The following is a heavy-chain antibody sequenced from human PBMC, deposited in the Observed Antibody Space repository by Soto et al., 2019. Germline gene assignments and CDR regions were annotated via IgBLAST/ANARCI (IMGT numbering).Heavy chain of an antibody. D-gene: IGHD1-1*01. J-gene: IGHJ4*02. V-gene: IGHV3-53*01. CDR1: GFTVSSNY. CDR3: ARKYNWNDGIDY. Sequence: EVQLVESGGGLIQPGGSLRLSCAASGFTVSSNYMSWVRQAPGKGLEWVSVIYSGGSTYYADSVKGRFTISRDNSKNKLYLQMNSLRAEDTAVYYCARKYNWNDGIDYWGQGTLVTVSS. CDR2: IYSGGST.